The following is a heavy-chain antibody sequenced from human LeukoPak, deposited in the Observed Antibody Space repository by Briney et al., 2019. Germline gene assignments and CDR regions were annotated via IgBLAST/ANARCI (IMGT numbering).Heavy chain of an antibody. CDR3: ARLAAAGQSYYFDY. Sequence: SETLSLTCTVSGGSISSGGYYWSWIRQHPGKGLEWIGYIYYSGSTYYNPSLKSRVTISVDTSKNQFSLKLSSVTAADTAVYYCARLAAAGQSYYFDYWGQGTLVTVSS. D-gene: IGHD6-13*01. J-gene: IGHJ4*02. CDR2: IYYSGST. CDR1: GGSISSGGYY. V-gene: IGHV4-31*03.